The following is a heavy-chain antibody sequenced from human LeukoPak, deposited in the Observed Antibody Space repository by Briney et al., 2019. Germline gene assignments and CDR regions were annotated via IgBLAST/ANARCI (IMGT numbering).Heavy chain of an antibody. J-gene: IGHJ5*02. CDR1: GYTFSSYY. CDR2: INPNTGGT. Sequence: ASVKVSCKASGYTFSSYYMHWVRQAPGQGLEWLGWINPNTGGTLSAQNFQGRVTLTWDTSISTVYMELSRLRSDDTAVYYCARDWSGYDPWGQGTLVTVSS. D-gene: IGHD3-3*01. CDR3: ARDWSGYDP. V-gene: IGHV1-2*02.